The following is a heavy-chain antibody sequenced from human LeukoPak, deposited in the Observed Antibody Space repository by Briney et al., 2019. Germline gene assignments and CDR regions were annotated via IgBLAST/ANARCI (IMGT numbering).Heavy chain of an antibody. V-gene: IGHV3-48*03. CDR3: ARDNAKRWLQSSIDY. J-gene: IGHJ4*02. CDR1: GFTFSSYE. D-gene: IGHD5-24*01. Sequence: GGSLRLSCAASGFTFSSYEMNWVRQAPGKGLEWVSYISSSGSTIYYADSVKGRFTISRDNAKNSLYLQMNSLGAEDTAVYYCARDNAKRWLQSSIDYWGQGTLVTVSS. CDR2: ISSSGSTI.